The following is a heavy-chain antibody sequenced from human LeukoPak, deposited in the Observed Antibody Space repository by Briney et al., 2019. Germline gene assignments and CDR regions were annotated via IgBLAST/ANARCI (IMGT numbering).Heavy chain of an antibody. CDR1: GYTFTSYA. J-gene: IGHJ4*02. CDR3: ARAWRYSSIDY. D-gene: IGHD6-13*01. V-gene: IGHV1-3*01. CDR2: INAGNGNT. Sequence: ASVKVSCKASGYTFTSYAMHWVRQAPGQRLEWMGWINAGNGNTKYSQKFQGRVTITRDTSASTAYKELRSLRSDDTAVYYCARAWRYSSIDYWGQGTLVTVSS.